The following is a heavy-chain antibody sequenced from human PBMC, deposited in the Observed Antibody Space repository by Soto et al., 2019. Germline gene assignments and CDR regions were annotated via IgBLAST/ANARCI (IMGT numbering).Heavy chain of an antibody. CDR1: GFTFSSYA. CDR3: ARDPTPVTSFNWFDP. Sequence: GWSLGLSCAASGFTFSSYAMNWVRRAPGKGLEWVSSISSTSAYTYYADSVKGRFTISRDNARNSMFPQMNSLRADDTAMYYCARDPTPVTSFNWFDPWVQRPLVSVSS. D-gene: IGHD4-17*01. V-gene: IGHV3-21*03. J-gene: IGHJ5*02. CDR2: ISSTSAYT.